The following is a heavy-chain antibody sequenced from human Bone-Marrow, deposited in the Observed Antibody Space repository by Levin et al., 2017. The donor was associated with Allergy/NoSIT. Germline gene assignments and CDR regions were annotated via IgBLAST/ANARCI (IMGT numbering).Heavy chain of an antibody. D-gene: IGHD1-26*01. Sequence: GGSLRLSCAASGFTFSSYAMHWVRQAPGKGLEWVAVISYDGSNKYYADSVKGRFTISRDNSKNTLYLQMNSLRAEDTAVYYCASKLSRVIVGATTGWFDPWGQGTLVTVSS. CDR2: ISYDGSNK. CDR1: GFTFSSYA. J-gene: IGHJ5*02. CDR3: ASKLSRVIVGATTGWFDP. V-gene: IGHV3-30-3*01.